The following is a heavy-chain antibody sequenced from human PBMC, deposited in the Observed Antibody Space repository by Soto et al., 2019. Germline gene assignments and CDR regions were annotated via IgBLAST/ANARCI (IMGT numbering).Heavy chain of an antibody. V-gene: IGHV5-51*01. J-gene: IGHJ4*02. CDR3: ARHNHGFDY. CDR2: IYSGDSDT. CDR1: GYSFTANW. Sequence: GESLKISCRDSGYSFTANWIAWVRQMPGKGLEWMGVIYSGDSDTRFSPSFQGQVTLSVDKSINTVYLQWSSLQASDTAMYYCARHNHGFDYWGQGTLVTVSS.